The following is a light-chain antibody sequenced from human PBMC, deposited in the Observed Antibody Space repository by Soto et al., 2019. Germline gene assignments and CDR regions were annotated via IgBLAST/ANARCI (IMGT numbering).Light chain of an antibody. V-gene: IGLV3-1*01. CDR1: KLGDKY. J-gene: IGLJ1*01. CDR3: QAWDSSPGRV. CDR2: QDS. Sequence: SYELTQPPSVSVSPGQTASITCSGDKLGDKYACWYQQKPGQSPVLVIYQDSKRPSGIPERFSGSNSGNTATLTISGTQAMDEADYYCQAWDSSPGRVFGTGTKVTVL.